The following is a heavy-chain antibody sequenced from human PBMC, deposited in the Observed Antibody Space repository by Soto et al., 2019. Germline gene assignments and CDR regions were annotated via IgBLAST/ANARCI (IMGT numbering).Heavy chain of an antibody. CDR1: GFTFSSYG. CDR2: ISYDGSNK. Sequence: QVQLVESGGGVVQPGRSLRLSCAASGFTFSSYGMHWVRQAPGKGLEWVAVISYDGSNKYYADSVKGRFTISRDNSKNPMYPQINSRRAEDTAVYYCAKGDNMVRVVIDYYYYGMDVWGQGTTVSVCS. V-gene: IGHV3-30*18. CDR3: AKGDNMVRVVIDYYYYGMDV. J-gene: IGHJ6*02. D-gene: IGHD3-10*01.